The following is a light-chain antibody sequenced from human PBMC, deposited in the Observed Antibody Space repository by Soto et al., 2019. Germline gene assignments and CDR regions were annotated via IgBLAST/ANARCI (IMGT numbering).Light chain of an antibody. Sequence: DIVITQSPATLSVSPGERATLSCRASQSVSSNLAWYQQKPGQAPRLLIYGASTRATGIPARFSGSGSGTEFTLTISSLQSEDLAVYYCQQYNNWPRTFGQGTKVDIK. J-gene: IGKJ1*01. CDR3: QQYNNWPRT. CDR2: GAS. V-gene: IGKV3-15*01. CDR1: QSVSSN.